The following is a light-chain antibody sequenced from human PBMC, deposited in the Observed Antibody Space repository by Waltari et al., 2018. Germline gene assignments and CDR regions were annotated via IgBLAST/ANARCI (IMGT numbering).Light chain of an antibody. CDR2: GAS. CDR3: QQYNNWPYT. J-gene: IGKJ2*01. CDR1: ESVGNN. V-gene: IGKV3-15*01. Sequence: IVMTQSPATLSVSPGRRATLSCRASESVGNNFAWYQQKPGQAPRPLLYGASSRATGIPARFSASGSRTEFVLTISSLQSEDSAVYYCQQYNNWPYTFGQGTKLEIK.